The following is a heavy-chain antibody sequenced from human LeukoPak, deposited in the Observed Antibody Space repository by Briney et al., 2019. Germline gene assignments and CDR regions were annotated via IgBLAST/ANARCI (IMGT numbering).Heavy chain of an antibody. V-gene: IGHV4-39*02. CDR1: GGSVSSSSYY. CDR3: ARDLTAASAIDY. D-gene: IGHD2-15*01. CDR2: IYYSGST. J-gene: IGHJ4*02. Sequence: PSETLSLSCTVSGGSVSSSSYYWGWIRQPPGKGLEWIGSIYYSGSTYYNPSLKSRVTISVDTSKNQFSLKLSSVTAADTAVYYCARDLTAASAIDYWGPGNPGTVSS.